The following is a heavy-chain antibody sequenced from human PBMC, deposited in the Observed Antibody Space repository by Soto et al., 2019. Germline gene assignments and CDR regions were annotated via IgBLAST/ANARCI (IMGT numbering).Heavy chain of an antibody. D-gene: IGHD1-7*01. CDR3: AKDRNYPRDQFHY. J-gene: IGHJ4*02. V-gene: IGHV3-23*01. Sequence: GGSLRLSCAASGFTVSSNYMSWVRQAPGKGLEWVSAISANGQGIYYADSVRGRFTISRDNSKNTIFLHMDSLRAEDTAVYYCAKDRNYPRDQFHYWGQGTLVTVSS. CDR2: ISANGQGI. CDR1: GFTVSSNY.